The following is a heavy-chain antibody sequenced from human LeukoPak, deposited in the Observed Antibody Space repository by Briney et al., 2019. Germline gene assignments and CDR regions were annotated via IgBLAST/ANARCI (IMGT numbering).Heavy chain of an antibody. J-gene: IGHJ4*02. V-gene: IGHV3-21*01. CDR3: ARAYCSSTSCYHYIGY. CDR1: GFIFSSYS. Sequence: GGSLRLSCAASGFIFSSYSMNWVRQAPGKGLEWVSSISSSSSYIYYADSVKGRFTISRDNAKNSLYLQMNSLRAEDTAVYYCARAYCSSTSCYHYIGYWGQGTLVTVSS. D-gene: IGHD2-2*01. CDR2: ISSSSSYI.